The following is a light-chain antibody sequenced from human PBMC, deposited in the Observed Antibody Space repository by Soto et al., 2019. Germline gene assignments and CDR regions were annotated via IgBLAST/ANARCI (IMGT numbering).Light chain of an antibody. CDR1: SSNIGAGHD. Sequence: QSVLTQPPSVSGAPGKRVTISCTGSSSNIGAGHDVPWYQQLPGTAPKLLIYGNSNRPSGVPDRFSGSKSGTSASLAITGLQAEDEADYYCKSYDSSLSALFGGGTKLTVL. J-gene: IGLJ3*02. V-gene: IGLV1-40*01. CDR3: KSYDSSLSAL. CDR2: GNS.